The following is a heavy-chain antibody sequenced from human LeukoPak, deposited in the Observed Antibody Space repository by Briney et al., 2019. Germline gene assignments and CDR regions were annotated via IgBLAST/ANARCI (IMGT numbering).Heavy chain of an antibody. CDR1: GGTFSSYA. D-gene: IGHD2-21*01. Sequence: ASVKVSCKASGGTFSSYAISWVRQAPGQGLEWMGGIIPIFGTANYAQKFQGRVTITADESTSTAYMELSSLRSEDTAVYYCARAYSSRKVARTYYYYYGMDVWGQGTTVTVSS. J-gene: IGHJ6*02. CDR2: IIPIFGTA. V-gene: IGHV1-69*01. CDR3: ARAYSSRKVARTYYYYYGMDV.